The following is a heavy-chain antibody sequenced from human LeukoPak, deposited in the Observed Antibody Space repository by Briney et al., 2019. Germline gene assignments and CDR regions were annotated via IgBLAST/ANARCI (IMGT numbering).Heavy chain of an antibody. CDR1: GYTFTSYA. CDR2: INAGNGNT. CDR3: ARDYSLAAAVNY. J-gene: IGHJ4*02. Sequence: GASVKVSCKASGYTFTSYAMHWVRQAPGQRLEWMGWINAGNGNTKYSQKFQGRVTITRDTSASTAYMELSSLRFEDTAVYYCARDYSLAAAVNYWGQGTLVTVSS. D-gene: IGHD6-13*01. V-gene: IGHV1-3*01.